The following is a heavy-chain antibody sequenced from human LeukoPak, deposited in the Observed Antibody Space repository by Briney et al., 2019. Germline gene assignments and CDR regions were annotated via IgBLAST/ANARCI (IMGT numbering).Heavy chain of an antibody. CDR3: ATIRWDFDY. CDR1: GFTFSNYN. V-gene: IGHV3-48*01. J-gene: IGHJ4*02. CDR2: ISSSSSTI. D-gene: IGHD5-24*01. Sequence: GGSLRLSCAASGFTFSNYNMNWVRQAPGKGLEWVSYISSSSSTIYYADSVKGRFTISRDNAKNSLYLQMNSLRAEDTAVYYCATIRWDFDYWGQGTLVTVSS.